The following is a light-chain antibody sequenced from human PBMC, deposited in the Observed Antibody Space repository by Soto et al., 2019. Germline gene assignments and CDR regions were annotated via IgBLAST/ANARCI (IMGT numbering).Light chain of an antibody. CDR2: DAS. J-gene: IGKJ5*01. CDR1: QSVSSY. V-gene: IGKV3-11*01. Sequence: EIVLTQSPATLSLSPGERATLSCRASQSVSSYLAWYQQKPGQAPRLLIYDASNRATGIPARFSGSGSGTEFTLTISSLEPEDCGVYYCQQRSNWITFGQGTRLEIK. CDR3: QQRSNWIT.